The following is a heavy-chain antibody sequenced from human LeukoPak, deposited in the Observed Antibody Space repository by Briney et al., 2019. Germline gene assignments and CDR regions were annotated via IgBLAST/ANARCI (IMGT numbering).Heavy chain of an antibody. CDR3: ARARRITMIVVANNWFDP. V-gene: IGHV1-2*02. CDR2: INTNSGGT. D-gene: IGHD3-22*01. CDR1: GYTFTGYY. J-gene: IGHJ5*02. Sequence: GASVRVSSTASGYTFTGYYMHWVRQAPGQRLEWMGWINTNSGGTNYAQKFQGRVTITRDTSISTSYMELSRLRSDDTAVYYGARARRITMIVVANNWFDPWGQGTLVTVSS.